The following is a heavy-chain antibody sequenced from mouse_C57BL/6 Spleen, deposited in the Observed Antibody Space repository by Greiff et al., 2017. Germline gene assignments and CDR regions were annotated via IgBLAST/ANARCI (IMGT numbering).Heavy chain of an antibody. CDR3: TIRTAQVLYDAMDY. D-gene: IGHD3-2*02. J-gene: IGHJ4*01. CDR1: GFNIKDDY. Sequence: VQLQQSGAELVRPGASVKLSCTASGFNIKDDYMHWVKQRPEQGLEWIGWIDPENGDTEYASKFQGKATITADTSSNTAYLQLSSLTSEDTAVYYCTIRTAQVLYDAMDYWGQGTSVTVSS. CDR2: IDPENGDT. V-gene: IGHV14-4*01.